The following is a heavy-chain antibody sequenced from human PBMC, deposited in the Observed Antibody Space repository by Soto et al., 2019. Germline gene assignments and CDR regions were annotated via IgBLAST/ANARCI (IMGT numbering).Heavy chain of an antibody. J-gene: IGHJ2*01. CDR3: AREIAVAGTRWYFDL. V-gene: IGHV3-21*01. CDR2: ISSSSSYI. CDR1: GFTFSSYS. D-gene: IGHD6-19*01. Sequence: EVQLVESGGGLVKPGGSLRLSCAASGFTFSSYSMNWVRQAPGKGLEWVSSISSSSSYIYYADSVKGRFTISRDNAKNSLYLQMKSLRAEDTAVYYCAREIAVAGTRWYFDLWGRGTLVTVSS.